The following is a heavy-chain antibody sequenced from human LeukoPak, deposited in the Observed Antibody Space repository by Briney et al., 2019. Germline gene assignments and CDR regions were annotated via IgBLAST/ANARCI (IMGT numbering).Heavy chain of an antibody. CDR1: GGSVSSGNCY. V-gene: IGHV4-61*01. CDR2: IYYSGST. Sequence: SESLSLTCTVSGGSVSSGNCYWSWIRQPPGKELEWIGVIYYSGSTNYNPSLKSRVTILVDTSKNQFSLRLSSVTAADTAMYYCAREGLHYSASGNGALDYWGQGALVTVSS. J-gene: IGHJ4*02. CDR3: AREGLHYSASGNGALDY. D-gene: IGHD3-10*01.